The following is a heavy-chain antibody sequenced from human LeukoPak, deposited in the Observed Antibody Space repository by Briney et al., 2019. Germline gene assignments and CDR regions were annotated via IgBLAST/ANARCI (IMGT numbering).Heavy chain of an antibody. V-gene: IGHV1-46*01. CDR2: IIPSGGNT. D-gene: IGHD3-10*01. CDR3: AREPQESYRFDY. Sequence: GASVKVSCKASGYTFTSYYIHGVRQAPGQGLEDMGIIIPSGGNTNYAHKFQGRVRMTRDTSTSTVYLELSSLRSEDTAVYYCAREPQESYRFDYWGQGTLVTVSS. CDR1: GYTFTSYY. J-gene: IGHJ4*02.